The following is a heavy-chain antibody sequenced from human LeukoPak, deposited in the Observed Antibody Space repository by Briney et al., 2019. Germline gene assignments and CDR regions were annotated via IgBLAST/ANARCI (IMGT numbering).Heavy chain of an antibody. CDR2: INSDGSST. V-gene: IGHV3-74*01. CDR1: GFTFSSYW. Sequence: GGSLRLSXAASGFTFSSYWMHWVRQAPGKGLVWVSRINSDGSSTSYADSVKGRFTISRDNAKNTLYLQMNSLRAEDTAVYYCARDPSIVVVPAAMDYWGQGTLVTVSS. J-gene: IGHJ4*02. CDR3: ARDPSIVVVPAAMDY. D-gene: IGHD2-2*01.